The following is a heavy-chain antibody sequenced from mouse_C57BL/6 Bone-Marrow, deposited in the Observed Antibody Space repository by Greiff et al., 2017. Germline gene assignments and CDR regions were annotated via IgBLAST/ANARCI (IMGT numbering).Heavy chain of an antibody. Sequence: QVQLQQSGAELARPGASVKLSCKASGYTFTSYGISWVKQRTGQGLEWIGEINPRSGNTYYNEKFKGKATLTADKSSSTAYMELHRLTSEDAACYFSARSIYCGCDVWGTGTTLTVSS. D-gene: IGHD1-1*01. CDR1: GYTFTSYG. J-gene: IGHJ1*03. CDR3: ARSIYCGCDV. V-gene: IGHV1-81*01. CDR2: INPRSGNT.